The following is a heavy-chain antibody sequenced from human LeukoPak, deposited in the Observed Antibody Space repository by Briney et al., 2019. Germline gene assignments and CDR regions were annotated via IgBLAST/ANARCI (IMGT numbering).Heavy chain of an antibody. Sequence: PGGSLRLSCAASGFTVSSSSMNRVRLGPGKGLEWVSVISSDGNTYYADSVKGRFTISRDNSRNTLSLQMHGLRADDTAVYYCARGQEQFSSPWQWGPRRKNFYYYGMDVWGQGTTVTVSS. CDR2: ISSDGNT. CDR1: GFTVSSSS. CDR3: ARGQEQFSSPWQWGPRRKNFYYYGMDV. J-gene: IGHJ6*02. D-gene: IGHD6-19*01. V-gene: IGHV3-66*01.